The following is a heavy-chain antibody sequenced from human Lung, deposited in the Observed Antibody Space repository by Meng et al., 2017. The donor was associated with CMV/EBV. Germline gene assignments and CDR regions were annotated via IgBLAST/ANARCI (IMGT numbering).Heavy chain of an antibody. D-gene: IGHD1-26*01. CDR1: GVSISTDNW. Sequence: SGVSISTDNWWSWVRPPPGKELEWIGEIYRSGSTNYSPSLKSRVTISIDRSKNQFSLRLTSVTAADTAVYYCAKEWLDATTGQFDYWGQGTLVTVSS. CDR2: IYRSGST. J-gene: IGHJ4*02. V-gene: IGHV4-4*02. CDR3: AKEWLDATTGQFDY.